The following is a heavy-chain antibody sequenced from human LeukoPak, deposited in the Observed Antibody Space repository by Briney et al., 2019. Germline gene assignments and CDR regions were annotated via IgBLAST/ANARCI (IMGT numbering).Heavy chain of an antibody. CDR2: IYSGGTT. CDR1: GFTVSSNY. Sequence: GGSLRLSCAASGFTVSSNYMTWVRQAPGKGLEWVSIIYSGGTTYYADSVEGRFTISRDNSKNTLFLQMNSLRVEDTAVHYCARGITMMIMAPGYWGQGTLVTVSS. J-gene: IGHJ1*01. V-gene: IGHV3-53*01. CDR3: ARGITMMIMAPGY. D-gene: IGHD3-22*01.